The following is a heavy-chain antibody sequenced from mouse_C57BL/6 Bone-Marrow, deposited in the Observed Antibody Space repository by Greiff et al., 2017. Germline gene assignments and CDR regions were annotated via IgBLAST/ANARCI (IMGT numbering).Heavy chain of an antibody. CDR2: ISSGGSYT. CDR1: GFTFSSYG. J-gene: IGHJ3*01. CDR3: ARRGYYGPPFDY. V-gene: IGHV5-6*02. Sequence: EVKLQESGGDLVKPGGSLKLSCAASGFTFSSYGMSWVRQTPDKRLEWVATISSGGSYTYYPDSVKGRFTISRDNAKNTLYLQMSSLKSEDTAMYYCARRGYYGPPFDYWGQGTLVTVSA. D-gene: IGHD1-1*01.